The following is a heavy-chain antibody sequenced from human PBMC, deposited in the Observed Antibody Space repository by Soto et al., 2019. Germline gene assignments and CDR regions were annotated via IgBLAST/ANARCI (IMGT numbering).Heavy chain of an antibody. D-gene: IGHD6-6*01. V-gene: IGHV4-61*08. Sequence: SETLSLTCAVSGDSISKSGYYWSWIRQNQGKALEWIGYIYYSGSTNYNPSLKSRVTISVDTSKNQFSLKLSSVTAADTAVYYCARHGSSAGAMDVWGQGTTVTVSS. CDR2: IYYSGST. J-gene: IGHJ6*02. CDR3: ARHGSSAGAMDV. CDR1: GDSISKSGYY.